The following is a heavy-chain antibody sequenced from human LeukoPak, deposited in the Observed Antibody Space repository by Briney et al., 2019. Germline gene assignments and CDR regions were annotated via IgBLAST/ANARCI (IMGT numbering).Heavy chain of an antibody. Sequence: PGGSLRLSCAASGIAFSNSIMHWVRQAPGKGLEWVSAMLFDGFSKYYADSLKGRLSISRDDSKNTVYLQMNSLRLEDTAVYYCAREGHTSGYCGTFDVWGQGTTVVVSS. CDR3: AREGHTSGYCGTFDV. CDR1: GIAFSNSI. J-gene: IGHJ3*01. CDR2: MLFDGFSK. V-gene: IGHV3-30*04. D-gene: IGHD3-22*01.